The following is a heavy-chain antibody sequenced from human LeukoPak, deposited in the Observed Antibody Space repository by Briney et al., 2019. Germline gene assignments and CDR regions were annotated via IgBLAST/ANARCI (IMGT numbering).Heavy chain of an antibody. J-gene: IGHJ3*02. CDR2: IYYSGST. V-gene: IGHV4-39*07. Sequence: SETLSLTCTVSGGSISSSSYYWGWIRQPPGKGLEWIGSIYYSGSTNYNPSLKSRVTISVDTSKNQFSLKLSSVTAADTAVYYCARDTYYDVEYAFDIWGQGTMVTVSS. CDR1: GGSISSSSYY. D-gene: IGHD3-3*01. CDR3: ARDTYYDVEYAFDI.